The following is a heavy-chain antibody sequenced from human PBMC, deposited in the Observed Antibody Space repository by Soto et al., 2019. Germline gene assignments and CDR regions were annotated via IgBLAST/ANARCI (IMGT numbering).Heavy chain of an antibody. Sequence: QVQLVQSGAEVKKPGASVKVSCKASGYTFTSYGTSWVRQAPGQGLEWMGWISAYNGNTNYAQKLQGRVTMTTDTSTSTAYMELRSLSSDDTAVYYCARWNQGGYFDDNNWFDPWGQGTLVTVSS. J-gene: IGHJ5*02. CDR1: GYTFTSYG. CDR2: ISAYNGNT. V-gene: IGHV1-18*01. CDR3: ARWNQGGYFDDNNWFDP. D-gene: IGHD3-9*01.